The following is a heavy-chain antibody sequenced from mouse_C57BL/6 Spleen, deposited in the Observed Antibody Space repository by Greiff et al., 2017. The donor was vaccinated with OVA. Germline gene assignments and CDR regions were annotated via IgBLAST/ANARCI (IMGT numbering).Heavy chain of an antibody. D-gene: IGHD1-1*01. Sequence: QVQLQQPGAELVMPGASVKLSCKASGYTFTSYWMHWVKQRPGQGLEWIGEIDPSDSYTNYNQKFKGKSTLTVDKSSSTAYRQLSSLTSEDSAVYYCARSYYGSSYWYFDVWGTGTTVTVSS. V-gene: IGHV1-69*01. J-gene: IGHJ1*03. CDR2: IDPSDSYT. CDR3: ARSYYGSSYWYFDV. CDR1: GYTFTSYW.